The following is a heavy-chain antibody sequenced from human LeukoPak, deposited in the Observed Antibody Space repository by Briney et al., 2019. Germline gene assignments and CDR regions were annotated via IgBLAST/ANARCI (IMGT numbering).Heavy chain of an antibody. V-gene: IGHV4-34*01. J-gene: IGHJ4*02. CDR2: INHSGST. CDR3: ARANLWRGSFDY. D-gene: IGHD3-3*01. CDR1: GEAFSGYY. Sequence: SETLSLTCAVCGEAFSGYYWSWIRQPPEKGLEWIGEINHSGSTNYNSSLKSRVTIPVDTSTNQIPLKLSSVTAADTAVYYCARANLWRGSFDYWGQGTLVTVSS.